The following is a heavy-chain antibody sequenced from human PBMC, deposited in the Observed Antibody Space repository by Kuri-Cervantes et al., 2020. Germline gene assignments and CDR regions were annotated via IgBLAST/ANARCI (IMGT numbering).Heavy chain of an antibody. Sequence: GESLKISCKGSGYSFPSYWIGWVRQMPGKGLEWMGIIYPGDPDTRYSPSFQGQVTISADKSISTAYLQWSSLKASDTAMYFCARLPDSRGPLHFDYWGQGALVTVSS. CDR1: GYSFPSYW. J-gene: IGHJ4*02. V-gene: IGHV5-51*01. CDR3: ARLPDSRGPLHFDY. D-gene: IGHD6-19*01. CDR2: IYPGDPDT.